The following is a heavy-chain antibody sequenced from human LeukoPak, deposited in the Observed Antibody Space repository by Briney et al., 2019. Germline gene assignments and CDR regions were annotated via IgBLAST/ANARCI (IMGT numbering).Heavy chain of an antibody. CDR3: GRDPWAIWPAFDY. J-gene: IGHJ4*02. Sequence: GGSLRLSCAASGFTFCSYWMSWVRQAPGKGLEWVANIKQDGSEKYYVDSVKGRFTISRDNAKNTLYLQMNSLRAEDTAVYYCGRDPWAIWPAFDYWGQGTLVTVSS. V-gene: IGHV3-7*01. CDR2: IKQDGSEK. CDR1: GFTFCSYW. D-gene: IGHD1-26*01.